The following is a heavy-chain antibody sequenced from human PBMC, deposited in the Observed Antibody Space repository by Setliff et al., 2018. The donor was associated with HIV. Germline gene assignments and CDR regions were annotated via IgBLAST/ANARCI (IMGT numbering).Heavy chain of an antibody. Sequence: ASVKVSCKASGYTFTSYGISWVRQAPGQGLEWMGWISAYNGNTNYAQKLQGRVTMTTDTSTSTAYMELRSLRADDTAEYYCARDSEPGIAVAGTRFYAFDIWGQGTMVTV. CDR2: ISAYNGNT. D-gene: IGHD6-19*01. J-gene: IGHJ3*02. V-gene: IGHV1-18*01. CDR3: ARDSEPGIAVAGTRFYAFDI. CDR1: GYTFTSYG.